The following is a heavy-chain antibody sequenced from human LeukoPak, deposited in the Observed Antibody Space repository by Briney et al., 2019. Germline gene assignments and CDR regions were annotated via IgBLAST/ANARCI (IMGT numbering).Heavy chain of an antibody. CDR2: ISAYNGNT. J-gene: IGHJ5*02. CDR3: ARFLRLYCSSTSCSSSWFDP. CDR1: GYTFTDYY. V-gene: IGHV1-18*04. Sequence: ASVKVSCKASGYTFTDYYLHWVRQAPGQGLEWMGWISAYNGNTNYAQKLQGRVTMTTDTSTSTAYMELRSLRSDDTAVYYCARFLRLYCSSTSCSSSWFDPWGQGTLVTVSS. D-gene: IGHD2-2*01.